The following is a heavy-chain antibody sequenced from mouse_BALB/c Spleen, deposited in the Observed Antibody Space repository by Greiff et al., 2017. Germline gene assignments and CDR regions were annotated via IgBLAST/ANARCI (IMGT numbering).Heavy chain of an antibody. Sequence: DVHLVESGGGLVKPGGSLKLSCAASGFTFSDYYMYWVRQTPEKRLEWVATISDGGSYTYYPDSVKGRFTISRDNAKNNLYLQMSSLKSEDTAMYYCAREYYGNYDAMDYWGQGTSVTVSS. CDR1: GFTFSDYY. CDR2: ISDGGSYT. D-gene: IGHD2-1*01. CDR3: AREYYGNYDAMDY. V-gene: IGHV5-4*02. J-gene: IGHJ4*01.